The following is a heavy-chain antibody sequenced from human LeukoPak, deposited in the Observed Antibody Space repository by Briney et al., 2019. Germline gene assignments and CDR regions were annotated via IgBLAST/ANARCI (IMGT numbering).Heavy chain of an antibody. CDR2: ISGSGGST. CDR1: GFTFSSYA. CDR3: AKDQGGITMVRGVIADY. J-gene: IGHJ4*02. D-gene: IGHD3-10*01. Sequence: PGGSLRLSCAASGFTFSSYAMSWVRQAPGKGLEWVSAISGSGGSTYYADSVKGRFTISRDNSKNTLYLQMNSLRAEDTAVYYCAKDQGGITMVRGVIADYWGQGTLVTVSS. V-gene: IGHV3-23*01.